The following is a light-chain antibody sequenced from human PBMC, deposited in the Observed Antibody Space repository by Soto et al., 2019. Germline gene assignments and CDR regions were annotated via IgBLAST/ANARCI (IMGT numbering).Light chain of an antibody. CDR3: QQYGSSPRT. V-gene: IGKV3-20*01. CDR2: GAS. CDR1: QSVSSSY. Sequence: IVLTQSPGTLSLSPGERATLSCRASQSVSSSYLAWYQQKPGQAPRLLSYGASSRATGIPDRFSGSGSGTDFTLTISRLEPEDFEVYYCQQYGSSPRTFGQGTKVDIK. J-gene: IGKJ1*01.